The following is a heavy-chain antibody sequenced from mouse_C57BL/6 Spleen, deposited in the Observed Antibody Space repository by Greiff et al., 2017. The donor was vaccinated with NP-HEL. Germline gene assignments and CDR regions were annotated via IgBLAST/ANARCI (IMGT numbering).Heavy chain of an antibody. D-gene: IGHD1-1*01. CDR2: INPNNGGT. J-gene: IGHJ3*01. CDR3: ARESYYGSSSFAY. V-gene: IGHV1-26*01. CDR1: GYTFTDYY. Sequence: VQLQQSGPELVKPGASVKISCKASGYTFTDYYMNWVKQSHGKSLEWIGDINPNNGGTSYNQKFKGKATLTVDKSSSTAYMELRSLTSEDSAVYYCARESYYGSSSFAYWGQGTLVTVSA.